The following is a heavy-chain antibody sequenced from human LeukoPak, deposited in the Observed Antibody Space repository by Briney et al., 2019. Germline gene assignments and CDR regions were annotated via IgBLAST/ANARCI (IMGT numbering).Heavy chain of an antibody. Sequence: NPSETLSLTCTVSGGSISSSGYYWGWIRQPPGKGLEWIGSIYYSGSTYYNPSLKSRVTISVDTSKNQFSLKLSSVTAADTAVYYCARSPIEMATNIRFDYWGQGTLVTVSS. CDR1: GGSISSSGYY. CDR3: ARSPIEMATNIRFDY. J-gene: IGHJ4*02. CDR2: IYYSGST. V-gene: IGHV4-39*01. D-gene: IGHD5-24*01.